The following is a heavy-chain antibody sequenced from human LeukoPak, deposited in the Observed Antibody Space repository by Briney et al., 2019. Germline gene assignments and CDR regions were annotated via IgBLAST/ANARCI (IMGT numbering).Heavy chain of an antibody. CDR1: GFTFSSYG. J-gene: IGHJ4*02. Sequence: GGSLRLSCAASGFTFSSYGMHWVRQAPGKGLEWVSAISGSGGSTYYADSVKGRFTISRDNSKNTLYLQMNSLRAEDAAVYYCAKDRHSSGWYARDYFDYWGQGTLVTVSS. D-gene: IGHD6-19*01. V-gene: IGHV3-23*01. CDR2: ISGSGGST. CDR3: AKDRHSSGWYARDYFDY.